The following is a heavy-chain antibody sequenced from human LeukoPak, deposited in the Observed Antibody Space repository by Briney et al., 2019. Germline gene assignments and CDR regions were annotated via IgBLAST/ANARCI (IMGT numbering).Heavy chain of an antibody. D-gene: IGHD5-18*01. Sequence: PGGSLRLSCAASGFTFSTYLMHWVRQAPGKGLEWVSSISSSSSYIYYADSVKGRFTISRDNAKNSLYLQMNSLRAEDTAVYYCARGGLQYFDYWGQGTLVTVSS. J-gene: IGHJ4*02. CDR1: GFTFSTYL. V-gene: IGHV3-21*01. CDR2: ISSSSSYI. CDR3: ARGGLQYFDY.